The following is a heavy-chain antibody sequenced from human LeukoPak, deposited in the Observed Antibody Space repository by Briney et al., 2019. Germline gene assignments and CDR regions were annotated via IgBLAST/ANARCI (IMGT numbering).Heavy chain of an antibody. CDR2: TSPYNDDT. J-gene: IGHJ5*02. CDR1: GYTFTTYG. V-gene: IGHV1-18*01. Sequence: ASVKVSCKAFGYTFTTYGISWVRQAPGQGLEWMGWTSPYNDDTNYVQKFQGRVTMTTDTSTSTAYMELGSLRSDDTAVYYCARDVRSPMVRGIVFDLWGQGTVVTVSS. D-gene: IGHD3-10*01. CDR3: ARDVRSPMVRGIVFDL.